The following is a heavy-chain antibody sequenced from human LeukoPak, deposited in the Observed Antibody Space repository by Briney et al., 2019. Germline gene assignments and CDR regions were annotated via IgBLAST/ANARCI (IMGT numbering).Heavy chain of an antibody. CDR2: ISSSSSYI. D-gene: IGHD3-22*01. CDR1: GFTFSSYS. V-gene: IGHV3-21*01. Sequence: GGSLRLSCAASGFTFSSYSMNWVRQAPGKGLEWVSSISSSSSYIYYADSVKGRFTISRDNAKNSLYLQINSLRAEDTAVYYCARDFSPLYYYDSSGSGTTDAFDIWGQGTMVTVSS. CDR3: ARDFSPLYYYDSSGSGTTDAFDI. J-gene: IGHJ3*02.